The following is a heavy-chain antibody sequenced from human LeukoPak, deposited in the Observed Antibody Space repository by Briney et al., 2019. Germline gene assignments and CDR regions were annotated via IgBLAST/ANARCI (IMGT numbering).Heavy chain of an antibody. J-gene: IGHJ4*02. CDR3: ASGGGGSYWRLGDY. V-gene: IGHV3-30-3*01. Sequence: GGSLRLSCAASGFTFSSYAMHWVRQAPGKGLEWVAVISYDGSNKYYADSVKGRFTISRDNSKNTLYQQMNSLRAEDTAVYYCASGGGGSYWRLGDYWGQGTLVTVSS. CDR2: ISYDGSNK. D-gene: IGHD1-26*01. CDR1: GFTFSSYA.